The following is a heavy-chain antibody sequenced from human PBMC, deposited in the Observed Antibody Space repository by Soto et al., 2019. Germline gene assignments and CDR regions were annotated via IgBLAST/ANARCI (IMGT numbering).Heavy chain of an antibody. J-gene: IGHJ6*02. CDR2: ISSNGGST. Sequence: PGGSLRLSCAASGFTFSSYAMHWVRQAPGKGLEYVSAISSNGGSTYYANSVKGRFTISRDNSKNTLYLQMGSLRAEDMAVYYCARSDRGGVYCSGGSCWLPSIYYYYGMDVWGQGTTVTVSS. D-gene: IGHD2-15*01. V-gene: IGHV3-64*01. CDR3: ARSDRGGVYCSGGSCWLPSIYYYYGMDV. CDR1: GFTFSSYA.